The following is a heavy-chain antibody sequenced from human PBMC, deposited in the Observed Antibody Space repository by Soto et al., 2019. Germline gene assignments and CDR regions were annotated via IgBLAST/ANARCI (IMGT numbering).Heavy chain of an antibody. Sequence: GGSLRLSCAASGFIFENFGMSWVRQAPGKGLEWISSISGSGFKKYYADSVKGRFTISRDNSKSTVYLELNNLSAEDTAVYHRAQNQGVELVPLATVDWFDPWGQGSVVTVSS. CDR3: AQNQGVELVPLATVDWFDP. CDR2: ISGSGFKK. D-gene: IGHD1-26*01. J-gene: IGHJ5*02. V-gene: IGHV3-23*01. CDR1: GFIFENFG.